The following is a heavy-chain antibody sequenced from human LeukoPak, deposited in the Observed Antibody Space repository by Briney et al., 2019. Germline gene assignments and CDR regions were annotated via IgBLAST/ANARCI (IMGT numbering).Heavy chain of an antibody. V-gene: IGHV4-31*03. D-gene: IGHD2-2*01. CDR3: ARYCSSTKCPFDF. Sequence: PSETLSLTCTVSGGSISSGIYFWSWIRQHPGKGLEWMGYIRHSGHTYYNPSLRSRLTISMDTSKNQFSLSLSAVTDADTAMYYCARYCSSTKCPFDFWGQGTLVTVSS. CDR1: GGSISSGIYF. J-gene: IGHJ4*02. CDR2: IRHSGHT.